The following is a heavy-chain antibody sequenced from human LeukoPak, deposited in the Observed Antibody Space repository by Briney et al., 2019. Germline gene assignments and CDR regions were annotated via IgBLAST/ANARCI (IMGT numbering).Heavy chain of an antibody. V-gene: IGHV4-59*01. CDR2: IYYSGST. J-gene: IGHJ6*02. CDR1: GGSISSYY. CDR3: ARAAKGSGSYMGYYYYYGMDV. D-gene: IGHD3-10*01. Sequence: SETLSLTCTVSGGSISSYYWSWIRQPPGKGLEWIGYIYYSGSTNYNPSLKSRVTISVDTSKNQFSLKLSSVTAADTAVYYCARAAKGSGSYMGYYYYYGMDVWGQGTTVTVSS.